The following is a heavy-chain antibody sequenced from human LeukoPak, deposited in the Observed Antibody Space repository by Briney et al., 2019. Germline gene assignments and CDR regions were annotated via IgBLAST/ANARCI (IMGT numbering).Heavy chain of an antibody. CDR1: GFTLSDYY. J-gene: IGHJ4*02. CDR2: ISSSGSTI. V-gene: IGHV3-11*01. CDR3: ARDLAYCGGDCYSGYFDY. D-gene: IGHD2-21*02. Sequence: GGSLRLSCAASGFTLSDYYMSWVRQAPGKGLEGGSYISSSGSTIYYADSVKGRFTISRDNAKNSLYLQMNSLRAEDTAVYYCARDLAYCGGDCYSGYFDYWGQGTLVTVSS.